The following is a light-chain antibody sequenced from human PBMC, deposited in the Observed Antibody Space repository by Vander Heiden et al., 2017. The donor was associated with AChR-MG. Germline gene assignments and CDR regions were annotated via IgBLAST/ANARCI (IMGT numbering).Light chain of an antibody. Sequence: DIKMTQPTSTLSASVGEGVTITCRASQSISTWLDWYPPKPGKAPRLLIYDASRLESRVPSRFSGTGSETEFTLTSSSRQPDDFANYYCQQDNSYYTFGQWTKLDIK. J-gene: IGKJ2*01. CDR3: QQDNSYYT. V-gene: IGKV1-5*01. CDR1: QSISTW. CDR2: DAS.